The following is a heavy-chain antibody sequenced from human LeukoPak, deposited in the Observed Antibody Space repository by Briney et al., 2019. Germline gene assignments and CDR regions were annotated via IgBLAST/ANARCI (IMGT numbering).Heavy chain of an antibody. CDR1: GYSISSGYY. D-gene: IGHD3-10*01. Sequence: SETLSLTCTVSGYSISSGYYWGWIRQPPGKGLEWIGSIYHSGSTYYNPSLKSRVTISVDTSKNQFSLKLSSVTAADTAVYYCARSGKWFGELYGIDYWGQGTLVTVSS. V-gene: IGHV4-38-2*02. CDR2: IYHSGST. J-gene: IGHJ4*02. CDR3: ARSGKWFGELYGIDY.